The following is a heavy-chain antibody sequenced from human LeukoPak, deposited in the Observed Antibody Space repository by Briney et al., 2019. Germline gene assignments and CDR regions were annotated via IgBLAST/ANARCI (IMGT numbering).Heavy chain of an antibody. D-gene: IGHD3-22*01. CDR3: ARVAHDSSGYNYGQGALDR. CDR1: GFSFSTYE. CDR2: ITGSGRTI. V-gene: IGHV3-48*03. J-gene: IGHJ5*02. Sequence: GGSLRLSCTASGFSFSTYEMNWVRQAPGKGLEWLSYITGSGRTIYYADSVKGRFTISRDNAKNSLFLQMNSLRAEDTAVYYCARVAHDSSGYNYGQGALDRWGQGALVTVSS.